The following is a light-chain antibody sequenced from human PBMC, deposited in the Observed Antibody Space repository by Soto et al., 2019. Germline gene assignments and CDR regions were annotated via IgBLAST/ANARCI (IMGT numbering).Light chain of an antibody. CDR1: RSNIGSAI. Sequence: QSVLTQPPSLSGTPGQTVTISCIGSRSNIGSAIVHWYQQLPGTAPKHLIYDNTHRPSGVPNRFSGSKSGTSASLAITGLQAEDEADYYCQSYDSGLSGHWVFGGGTKLTVL. CDR3: QSYDSGLSGHWV. CDR2: DNT. J-gene: IGLJ3*02. V-gene: IGLV1-40*01.